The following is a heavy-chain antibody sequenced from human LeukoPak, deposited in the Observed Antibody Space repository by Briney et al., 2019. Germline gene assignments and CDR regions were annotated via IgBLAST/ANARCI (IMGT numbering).Heavy chain of an antibody. J-gene: IGHJ1*01. V-gene: IGHV3-33*01. CDR3: ARDPPERYSYGRFQX. CDR2: IWYDGSNK. CDR1: GFTFSSYG. Sequence: PGGSLRLSCAASGFTFSSYGMHWVRQAPGKGLEWVAVIWYDGSNKYYADSVKGRFTISRDNSKNTLYLQMNSLRAEDTAVYYCARDPPERYSYGRFQXXXQGTLXTVXS. D-gene: IGHD5-18*01.